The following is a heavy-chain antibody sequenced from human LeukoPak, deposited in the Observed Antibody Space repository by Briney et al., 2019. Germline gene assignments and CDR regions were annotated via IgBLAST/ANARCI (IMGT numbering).Heavy chain of an antibody. CDR2: ISAYNGNT. J-gene: IGHJ4*02. V-gene: IGHV1-18*01. Sequence: GASVKVSCKASGYTVTSYAISWVRQAPGQGLEWMGWISAYNGNTNYAQKLQGRVTMTTDTSTSTAYMELRSLRSDDTAVYYCSRGRTGGWYSYWGQGTLVTVSS. D-gene: IGHD6-19*01. CDR3: SRGRTGGWYSY. CDR1: GYTVTSYA.